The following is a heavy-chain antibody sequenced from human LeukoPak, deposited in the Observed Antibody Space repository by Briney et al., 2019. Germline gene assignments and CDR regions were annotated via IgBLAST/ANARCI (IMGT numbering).Heavy chain of an antibody. CDR1: GFTFSSYG. CDR2: ISYDGSNK. D-gene: IGHD1-20*01. Sequence: PGGSLRLSCAASGFTFSSYGMHWVRQAPGKGLEWVAVISYDGSNKYYADPVKGRFTISRDNSKNTLYLQMNSLRAEDTAVYYCARDHSVDPGSRDYNWNDVNYWGQGTLVTVSS. CDR3: ARDHSVDPGSRDYNWNDVNY. V-gene: IGHV3-30*03. J-gene: IGHJ4*02.